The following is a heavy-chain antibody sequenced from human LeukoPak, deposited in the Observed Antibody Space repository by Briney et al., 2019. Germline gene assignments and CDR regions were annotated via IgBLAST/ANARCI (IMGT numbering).Heavy chain of an antibody. CDR3: ARDCSYGAFDY. Sequence: PGGSLRLSCAASGFTFDDYGMSWVRQAPGKGPEWVSDINWNGAGTGYADSVKGRLTISRDNAKNSLYLQMNSLRAEDTALYYCARDCSYGAFDYWGQGALVTVSS. CDR2: INWNGAGT. V-gene: IGHV3-20*04. J-gene: IGHJ4*02. D-gene: IGHD5-18*01. CDR1: GFTFDDYG.